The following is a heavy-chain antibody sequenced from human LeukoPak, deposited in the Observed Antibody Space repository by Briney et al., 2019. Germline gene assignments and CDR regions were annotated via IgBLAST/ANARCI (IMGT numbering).Heavy chain of an antibody. CDR1: GYTFTNYN. V-gene: IGHV1-46*01. D-gene: IGHD5-24*01. J-gene: IGHJ3*02. CDR2: VNPSGGST. Sequence: GASVKVSCKASGYTFTNYNMHWVRQAPGQGLEWMGIVNPSGGSTNYAQNFQGRVTMTRDTSTSTVYMELSSLRSDDTAVYYCARVRDGYNDAYDIWGQGTMVTVPS. CDR3: ARVRDGYNDAYDI.